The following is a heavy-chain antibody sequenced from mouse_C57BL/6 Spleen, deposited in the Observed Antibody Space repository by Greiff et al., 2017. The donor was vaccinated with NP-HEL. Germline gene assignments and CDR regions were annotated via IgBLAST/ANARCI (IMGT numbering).Heavy chain of an antibody. D-gene: IGHD1-1*01. CDR1: GYTFTSYW. CDR2: IDPNSGGT. CDR3: ARAGWLLRSNGYFDV. J-gene: IGHJ1*03. V-gene: IGHV1-72*01. Sequence: QVQLQQPGAELVKPGASVKLSCKASGYTFTSYWMHWVKQRPGRGLEWIGRIDPNSGGTKYNEKFKSKATLTVDKPSSTADMQLSSLTSEDSAVYYCARAGWLLRSNGYFDVWGTGTTVTVSS.